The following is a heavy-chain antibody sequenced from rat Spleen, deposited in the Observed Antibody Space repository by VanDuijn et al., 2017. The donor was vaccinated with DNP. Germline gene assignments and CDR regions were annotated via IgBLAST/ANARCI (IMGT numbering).Heavy chain of an antibody. Sequence: EVKLVESGGGLVQPGKSLKLSCAVSGFTFSSYWMYWIRQAPGKGLEWVATINTDGGSTYYPDSMKGRFTISRDNAENTVYLQMNSLRSEDTATYYCARHRAIAAIWDYWGQGVMVTVSS. D-gene: IGHD1-2*01. CDR1: GFTFSSYW. J-gene: IGHJ2*01. CDR3: ARHRAIAAIWDY. V-gene: IGHV5-58*01. CDR2: INTDGGST.